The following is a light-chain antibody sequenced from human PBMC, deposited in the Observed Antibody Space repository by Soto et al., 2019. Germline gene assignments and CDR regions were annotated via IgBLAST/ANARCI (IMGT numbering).Light chain of an antibody. CDR2: EGH. Sequence: QSVLAQPASVSGSPGQSITISYTGTSGFVGSFSLVSWYQQHPGKAPKVMISEGHRRPSGVPDRFSGSTSVTSASLTIYGLQADAEAHYYCSLYIGASTYVLGTATTVTVL. V-gene: IGLV2-23*01. CDR3: SLYIGASTYV. J-gene: IGLJ1*01. CDR1: SGFVGSFSL.